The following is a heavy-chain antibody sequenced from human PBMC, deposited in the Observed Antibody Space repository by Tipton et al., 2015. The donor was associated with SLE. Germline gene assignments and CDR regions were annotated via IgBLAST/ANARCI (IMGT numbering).Heavy chain of an antibody. CDR1: GFTFSSYA. J-gene: IGHJ5*02. D-gene: IGHD6-19*01. CDR3: AKVRGVQHGWYRSWFAP. V-gene: IGHV3-23*01. CDR2: ISARGGST. Sequence: SLRLSCAASGFTFSSYAMSWVRQAPGKGLERVSAISARGGSTYYADSVKGRFTITRGNSKNTLYLQMYSLRAENTAVYYCAKVRGVQHGWYRSWFAPWGLISLVIVSS.